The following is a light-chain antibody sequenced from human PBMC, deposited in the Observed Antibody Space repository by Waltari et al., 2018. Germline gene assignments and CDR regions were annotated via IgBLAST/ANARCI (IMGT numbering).Light chain of an antibody. Sequence: EIVLAPSPGTPSLSPGERATLSCRASQSVSRSLAWYQQKPGQAPRLLIYGTSIRATGIPDRFSGSGSGTDFSLTISRLESEDFAVYYCQHYVRLPATFGQGTKVEIK. J-gene: IGKJ1*01. V-gene: IGKV3-20*01. CDR2: GTS. CDR1: QSVSRS. CDR3: QHYVRLPAT.